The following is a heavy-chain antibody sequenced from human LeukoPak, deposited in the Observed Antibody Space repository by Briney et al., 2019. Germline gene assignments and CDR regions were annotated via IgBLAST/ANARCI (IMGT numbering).Heavy chain of an antibody. D-gene: IGHD3-3*01. CDR1: GFTFSSYE. Sequence: GGSLRLSCAASGFTFSSYEMNWVRQAPGKGLEWVSYISSSGSTIYYADSVKGRFTISRDNAKNSLYLQMNSLRAEDTAVYYCARVGIFARFGLWGRGTLVTVSS. V-gene: IGHV3-48*03. CDR2: ISSSGSTI. CDR3: ARVGIFARFGL. J-gene: IGHJ2*01.